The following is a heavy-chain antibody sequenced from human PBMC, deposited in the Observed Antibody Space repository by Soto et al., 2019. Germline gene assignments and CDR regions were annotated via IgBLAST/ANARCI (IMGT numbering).Heavy chain of an antibody. V-gene: IGHV4-31*03. D-gene: IGHD6-13*01. CDR3: AREVSLAAAGQWNYFDY. CDR1: GGSISSGGYY. CDR2: IYYSGST. Sequence: NPSETLSLTCTVSGGSISSGGYYWSWIRQHPGKGLEWIGYIYYSGSTYYNPSLKSRVTISVDTSKNQFSLKLSSVTAADTAVYYCAREVSLAAAGQWNYFDYWGQGTLVTVSS. J-gene: IGHJ4*02.